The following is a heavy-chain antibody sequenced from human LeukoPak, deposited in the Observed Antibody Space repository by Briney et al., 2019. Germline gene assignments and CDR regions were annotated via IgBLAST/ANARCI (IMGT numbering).Heavy chain of an antibody. CDR2: IKQDGSGK. J-gene: IGHJ6*03. Sequence: GGSLRLSCAASGFTFSSYWMSWVRQAPGKGLEGVANIKQDGSGKYYVDSVKGRFTISRDNAKNSLYLQMNSLRAEDTAVYYCARATTTPGYYYYYMDVWGKGTTVTVSS. CDR3: ARATTTPGYYYYYMDV. CDR1: GFTFSSYW. V-gene: IGHV3-7*01. D-gene: IGHD4-17*01.